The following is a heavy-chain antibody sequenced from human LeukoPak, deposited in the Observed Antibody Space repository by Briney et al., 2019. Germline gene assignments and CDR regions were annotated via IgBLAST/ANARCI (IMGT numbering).Heavy chain of an antibody. CDR3: VRLRRNSDTSGFYYYYDF. Sequence: PGGSLRLSCLASGYTFSSYSINWVRQAPGKGLEWVSSISVRSNYIYYADSVRGRFRISRDDARDSQYLQMNSLRAEDTAVYYCVRLRRNSDTSGFYYYYDFWGQGTLVTVSS. CDR2: ISVRSNYI. CDR1: GYTFSSYS. J-gene: IGHJ4*02. D-gene: IGHD3-22*01. V-gene: IGHV3-21*01.